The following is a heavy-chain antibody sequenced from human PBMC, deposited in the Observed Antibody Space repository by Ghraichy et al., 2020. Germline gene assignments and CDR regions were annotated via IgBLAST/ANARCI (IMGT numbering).Heavy chain of an antibody. D-gene: IGHD2/OR15-2a*01. Sequence: GGSLRLSCAASGFTFSSYAMSWVRQAPGKGLEWVSAISGSGGSTYYADSVKGRFTISRDNSKNTLYLQMNSLRAEDTAVYYCAGKEGYYYGMDVWGQGTTVTVSS. CDR2: ISGSGGST. CDR3: AGKEGYYYGMDV. V-gene: IGHV3-23*01. CDR1: GFTFSSYA. J-gene: IGHJ6*02.